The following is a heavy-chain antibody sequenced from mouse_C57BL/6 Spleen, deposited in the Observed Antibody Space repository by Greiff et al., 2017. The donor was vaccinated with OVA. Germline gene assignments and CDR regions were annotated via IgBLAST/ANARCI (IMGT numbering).Heavy chain of an antibody. V-gene: IGHV1-64*01. J-gene: IGHJ1*03. D-gene: IGHD4-1*01. CDR3: ATWEKSWYVDV. Sequence: VQLQQPGAELVKPGASVKLSCKASGYTFTSYWMHWVKQRPGQGLEWIGMIHPNSGSTNYNETFKSKATLTVDKSSSTAYLRHSSLATEDYTVKYGATWEKSWYVDVWGTGTTVTVSS. CDR1: GYTFTSYW. CDR2: IHPNSGST.